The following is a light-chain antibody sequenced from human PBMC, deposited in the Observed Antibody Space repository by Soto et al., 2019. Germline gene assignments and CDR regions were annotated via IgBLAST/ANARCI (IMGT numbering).Light chain of an antibody. V-gene: IGLV2-14*01. CDR3: SSYTSSSFWV. Sequence: QSALTQPASVSGSPGQSITISCTGTSSDVGGYNYVSWYQQHPGKAPKLMTYDVSNRPSGVSNRFSGSKSGNTASLTISGLQAEDEDDYYCSSYTSSSFWVFGGGTKLTVL. J-gene: IGLJ3*02. CDR1: SSDVGGYNY. CDR2: DVS.